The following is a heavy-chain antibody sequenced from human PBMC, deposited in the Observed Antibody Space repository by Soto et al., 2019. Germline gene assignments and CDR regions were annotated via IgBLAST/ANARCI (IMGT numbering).Heavy chain of an antibody. J-gene: IGHJ6*02. CDR2: ISGDDEK. D-gene: IGHD3-16*01. V-gene: IGHV2-5*02. CDR1: GFSLITGEVS. CDR3: SHRRGMIMDV. Sequence: QITLKESGPTQVKPTQTLTLTCTFSGFSLITGEVSVAWIRQPPGKDLDWLALISGDDEKRYSPSLSSRLTITKDTTKNQVVYTMTKMRPLDTAAYYCSHRRGMIMDVWGQGTTVTVSS.